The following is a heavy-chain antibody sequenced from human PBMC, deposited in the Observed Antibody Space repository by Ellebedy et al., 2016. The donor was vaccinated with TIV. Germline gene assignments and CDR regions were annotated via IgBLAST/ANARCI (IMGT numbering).Heavy chain of an antibody. CDR1: AFTFTSAW. D-gene: IGHD1-1*01. CDR3: TTRLTTTNDN. Sequence: PGGSLTLSCTASAFTFTSAWLLNWVRQAPGKGLVWIARLEEDGTTDCAAPLKGRCTISRDDSKNALYLKMSSLTTDDTAVYYCTTRLTTTNDNWGQGTLVTVSS. V-gene: IGHV3-15*04. CDR2: LEEDGTT. J-gene: IGHJ4*02.